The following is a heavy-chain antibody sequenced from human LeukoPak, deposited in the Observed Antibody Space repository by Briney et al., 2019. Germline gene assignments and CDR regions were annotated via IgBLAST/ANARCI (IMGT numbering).Heavy chain of an antibody. J-gene: IGHJ4*02. CDR1: GGSLSSSSYY. CDR3: ARRSDSSGYYRARALDY. Sequence: SETLSLTCTVSGGSLSSSSYYWGWIRQPPGKGLEWIGSIYYSGSTYYNPSLKSRVTISVDTSKNQFSLKLSSVTAADTAVYYCARRSDSSGYYRARALDYWGQGTLVTVSS. V-gene: IGHV4-39*07. CDR2: IYYSGST. D-gene: IGHD3-22*01.